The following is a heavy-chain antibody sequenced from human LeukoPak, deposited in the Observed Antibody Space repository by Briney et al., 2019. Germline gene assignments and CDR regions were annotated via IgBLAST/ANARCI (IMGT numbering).Heavy chain of an antibody. J-gene: IGHJ6*03. CDR1: GFSFSSCA. CDR3: AKDIFLQQGHYMDV. D-gene: IGHD6-19*01. CDR2: IRYDGSDK. V-gene: IGHV3-30*02. Sequence: GGSLRLSCAASGFSFSSCAMHWVRQAPGKGLEWVAFIRYDGSDKNYADSVKGRSTISRDNSKNTLYLQMSSLRADDTAVYYCAKDIFLQQGHYMDVWGKGTTVTISS.